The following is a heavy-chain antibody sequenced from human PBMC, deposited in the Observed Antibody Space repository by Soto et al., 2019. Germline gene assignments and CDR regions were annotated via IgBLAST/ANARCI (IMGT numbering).Heavy chain of an antibody. Sequence: SGPTLVNPTQTLTLTCTFSGFSLSTSGVGVGWIRQPPGKALEWLALIYWDDDKRYSPSLKSRLTITKDTSKNQVVLIMTNMDPVDTATYSCARAYDTSGYYEYYFDYWGQGTLVTVSS. CDR3: ARAYDTSGYYEYYFDY. V-gene: IGHV2-5*02. CDR2: IYWDDDK. D-gene: IGHD3-22*01. J-gene: IGHJ4*02. CDR1: GFSLSTSGVG.